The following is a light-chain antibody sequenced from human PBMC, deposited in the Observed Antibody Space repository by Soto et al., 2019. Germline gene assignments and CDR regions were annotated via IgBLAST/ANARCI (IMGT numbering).Light chain of an antibody. CDR2: GNS. V-gene: IGLV1-40*01. Sequence: QSVLTQPPSVSGAPGQRVTISCTGSSSNIGAGYDVHWYQQRPGTAPKLPIYGNSNRPSGVPDRFSGSKSGTSASLAITGLQAEDEADYYCQSYDSSLSGYVVFGGGSKLTVL. CDR1: SSNIGAGYD. CDR3: QSYDSSLSGYVV. J-gene: IGLJ2*01.